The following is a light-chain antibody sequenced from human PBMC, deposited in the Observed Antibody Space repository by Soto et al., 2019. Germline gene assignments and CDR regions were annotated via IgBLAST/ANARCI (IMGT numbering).Light chain of an antibody. CDR3: SSYTSSSTLV. Sequence: QSALTQPASVSGSPGQSITISCTGTSSDVGGYNYVSWYQQHPGKGPRLMIYEVSNRPSGVSNRFSGSKSGNTASLTISGLQAEDEADYYCSSYTSSSTLVVGGGTKLTVL. CDR1: SSDVGGYNY. V-gene: IGLV2-14*01. J-gene: IGLJ2*01. CDR2: EVS.